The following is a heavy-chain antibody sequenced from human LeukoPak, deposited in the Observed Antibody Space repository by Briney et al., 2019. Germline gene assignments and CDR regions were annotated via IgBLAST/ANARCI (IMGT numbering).Heavy chain of an antibody. D-gene: IGHD2-15*01. CDR2: MNPHTGDA. Sequence: ASVKVSCKASGCSFTSYYINWVRQATGQGLEWMGWMNPHTGDADFPQPFRGRVTMTRSTSTDIAYMELSSLTSEDTAVYYCARVCSGGSCLDSWGQGTLVTVSS. V-gene: IGHV1-8*01. CDR1: GCSFTSYY. CDR3: ARVCSGGSCLDS. J-gene: IGHJ5*01.